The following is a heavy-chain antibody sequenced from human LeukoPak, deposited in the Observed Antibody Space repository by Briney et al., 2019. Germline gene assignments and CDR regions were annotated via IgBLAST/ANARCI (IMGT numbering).Heavy chain of an antibody. V-gene: IGHV3-48*03. CDR1: GFTFSAYE. J-gene: IGHJ4*02. Sequence: PGGSLKLSCAASGFTFSAYEMNWVRQAPGKGLEWVSYISSRADTIYYADSVKGRFTISRDNAKNSLYLQMNSLRAEDTAVYYCARVELDTAMVPFDYWGQGTLVTVSS. D-gene: IGHD5-18*01. CDR2: ISSRADTI. CDR3: ARVELDTAMVPFDY.